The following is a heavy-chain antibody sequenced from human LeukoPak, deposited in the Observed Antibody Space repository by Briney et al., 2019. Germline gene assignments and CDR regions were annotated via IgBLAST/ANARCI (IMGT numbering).Heavy chain of an antibody. CDR3: ARDDGGNFNDAFDI. CDR1: GYTFSSYW. J-gene: IGHJ3*02. Sequence: GGSLRLSCAASGYTFSSYWMSWVRQAPGKGLEWVANIKQDGSEKYYVDSVKGRFTISRDNAKNSLFLQMNSLRAEDTAVYYCARDDGGNFNDAFDIWGQGTLVTVSS. V-gene: IGHV3-7*01. CDR2: IKQDGSEK. D-gene: IGHD4-23*01.